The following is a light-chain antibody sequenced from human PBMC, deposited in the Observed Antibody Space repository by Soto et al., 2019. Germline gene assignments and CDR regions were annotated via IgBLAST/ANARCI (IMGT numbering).Light chain of an antibody. J-gene: IGLJ3*02. V-gene: IGLV2-11*01. Sequence: QSALTQPRSVSWSPGQSVTISCTGTTGDVGAYNFVSWYQLHPGKAPKLMIYDASKRPSGVPDRFSASKSGNTASLTISGPQAEEEADYYCCSYAGSFTWVFGGGTKLTVL. CDR3: CSYAGSFTWV. CDR1: TGDVGAYNF. CDR2: DAS.